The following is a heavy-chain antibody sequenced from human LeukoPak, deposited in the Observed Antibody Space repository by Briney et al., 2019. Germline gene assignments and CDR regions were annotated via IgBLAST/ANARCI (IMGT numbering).Heavy chain of an antibody. D-gene: IGHD3-22*01. CDR2: ISGSGGST. CDR3: AKDNSSNYYDSSGYDY. CDR1: GFTFSSYA. J-gene: IGHJ4*02. Sequence: RPGGSLRLSCAASGFTFSSYAMSWVRQAPGKGLEWVSAISGSGGSTYYADSVKGRFTISRDNSKNTVYLQMNSLRAEDTAVYYCAKDNSSNYYDSSGYDYWGQGTLVTVSS. V-gene: IGHV3-23*01.